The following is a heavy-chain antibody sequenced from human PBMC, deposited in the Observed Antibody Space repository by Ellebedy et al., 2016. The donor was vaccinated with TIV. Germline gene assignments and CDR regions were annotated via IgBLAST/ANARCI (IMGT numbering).Heavy chain of an antibody. D-gene: IGHD5-18*01. J-gene: IGHJ4*02. V-gene: IGHV1-8*01. CDR2: MNPNSGNT. Sequence: ASVKVSCKASGYTFTSYDINWVRQATGQGLEWMGWMNPNSGNTGRAQKFQGRVTITADESTSTAYMELSSLRSEDTAVYYCARAPYSYGFDYWGQGTLVTVSS. CDR3: ARAPYSYGFDY. CDR1: GYTFTSYD.